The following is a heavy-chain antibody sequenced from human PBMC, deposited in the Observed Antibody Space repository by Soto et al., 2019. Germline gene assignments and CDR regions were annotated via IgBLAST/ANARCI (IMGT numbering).Heavy chain of an antibody. V-gene: IGHV4-34*01. CDR2: INHSGST. J-gene: IGHJ5*02. Sequence: SETLSLTCAVYGGSFSGYYWSWIRQPPGKGLEWIGEINHSGSTNYNPSLKSRVTISVDTSKNQFSLKLSSVTAADTAVYYCATAAAGPAYNWFDPWGQGTLVTVSS. D-gene: IGHD6-25*01. CDR3: ATAAAGPAYNWFDP. CDR1: GGSFSGYY.